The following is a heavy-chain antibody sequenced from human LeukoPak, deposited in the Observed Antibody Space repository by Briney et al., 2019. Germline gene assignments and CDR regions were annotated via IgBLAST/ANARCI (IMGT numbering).Heavy chain of an antibody. J-gene: IGHJ4*02. V-gene: IGHV4-61*02. D-gene: IGHD3-16*01. CDR2: IYTSGST. Sequence: PSQTLSLTCTVSGGSISSGSYYWSWLRQPAGKGLEWIGRIYTSGSTNYNPSLKSRVTISVDTSKNQFSLKLSSVTAADTAVYYCASLEMITGRLGYWGQGTLVTVSS. CDR1: GGSISSGSYY. CDR3: ASLEMITGRLGY.